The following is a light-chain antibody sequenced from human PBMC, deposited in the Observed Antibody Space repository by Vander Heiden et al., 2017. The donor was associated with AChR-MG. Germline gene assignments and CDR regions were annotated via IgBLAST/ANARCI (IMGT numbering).Light chain of an antibody. J-gene: IGKJ5*01. V-gene: IGKV1-5*03. CDR2: KAS. Sequence: DIQMTQSPSTLSASVGDRVTITCRASQSISSWLAWYQQKPGKAPKLLIYKASSLESGVPSRFSGSGSGTEFTLTISSLQPDDFATYYCQQYNSYSLFVTFGQGTRLEIK. CDR1: QSISSW. CDR3: QQYNSYSLFVT.